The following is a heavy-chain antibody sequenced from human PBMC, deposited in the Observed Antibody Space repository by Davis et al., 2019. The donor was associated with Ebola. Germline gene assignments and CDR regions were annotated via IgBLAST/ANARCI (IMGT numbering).Heavy chain of an antibody. Sequence: GGSLRLSCAASGFPFTSYILSWVRQAPGKGLEWVSSISSTSDIYYRDSVKRRFTIPRDNAKTSLFLQMNSLRAEDTAVYYCAAADIVVVVDGTSYPHAFDTWGQGTVVTVSS. J-gene: IGHJ3*02. CDR1: GFPFTSYI. CDR3: AAADIVVVVDGTSYPHAFDT. CDR2: ISSTSDI. D-gene: IGHD2-15*01. V-gene: IGHV3-21*01.